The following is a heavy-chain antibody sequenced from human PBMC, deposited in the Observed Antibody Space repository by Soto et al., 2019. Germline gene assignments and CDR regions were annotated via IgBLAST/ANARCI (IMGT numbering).Heavy chain of an antibody. Sequence: GGSLKLFCAGSGFTCSTNWMTWGRQAPGRGLEWAANIRPQGSEKWYVDAVKGRFTISTDNAKNSLYLQMNSLRAEDTAVYYCARDYVGAYCSSTSCYSDYYYGMDVWGQGTTVTVSS. V-gene: IGHV3-7*01. CDR3: ARDYVGAYCSSTSCYSDYYYGMDV. D-gene: IGHD2-2*01. J-gene: IGHJ6*02. CDR1: GFTCSTNW. CDR2: IRPQGSEK.